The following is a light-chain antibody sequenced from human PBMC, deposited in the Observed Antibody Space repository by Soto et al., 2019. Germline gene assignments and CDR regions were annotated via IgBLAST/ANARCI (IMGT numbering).Light chain of an antibody. CDR2: GAS. V-gene: IGKV3-20*01. Sequence: ETVLTQSPGTLSLSPGERATLSCRASQSVRNNYLAWYQQKPGQAPRLLISGASSRAAGIPDRFSGSGSETDFTLTISRLEPEDFALYFCQQYGSSPPLTFGGGTKVDI. CDR3: QQYGSSPPLT. CDR1: QSVRNNY. J-gene: IGKJ4*01.